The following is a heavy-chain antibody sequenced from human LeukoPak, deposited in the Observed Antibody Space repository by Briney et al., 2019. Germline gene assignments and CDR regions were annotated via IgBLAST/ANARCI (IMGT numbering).Heavy chain of an antibody. J-gene: IGHJ4*02. Sequence: PGGSLRLSCAASGFTFSNFAMTWVRQAPGKGLEWVSSIVGSSSTYYADSLKGRFAISRDNAKNSLYLQMNSLRAEDTAVYYCARIGAGSSRDYWGQGTLVTVSS. D-gene: IGHD6-13*01. CDR1: GFTFSNFA. CDR2: IVGSSST. CDR3: ARIGAGSSRDY. V-gene: IGHV3-21*01.